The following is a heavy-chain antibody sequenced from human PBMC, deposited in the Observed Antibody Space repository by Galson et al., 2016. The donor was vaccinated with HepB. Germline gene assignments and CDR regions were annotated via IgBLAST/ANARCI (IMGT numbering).Heavy chain of an antibody. CDR1: GFSLASDGVG. D-gene: IGHD2-2*01. J-gene: IGHJ5*02. V-gene: IGHV2-5*04. Sequence: PALVKPTQTLTLTCTVSGFSLASDGVGVGWVRQPPGKALEFLALIPWNDDNRHNPSLSTRLTITKDISIHQVVLTMTNMDPVDTATYFCVSYSPTADSHNWFDPWGQGTLVTVSS. CDR3: VSYSPTADSHNWFDP. CDR2: IPWNDDN.